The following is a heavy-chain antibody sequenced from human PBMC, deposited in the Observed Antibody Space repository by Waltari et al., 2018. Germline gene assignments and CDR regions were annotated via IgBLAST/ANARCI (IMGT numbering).Heavy chain of an antibody. CDR1: GGTFSSYA. V-gene: IGHV1-69*12. J-gene: IGHJ6*03. Sequence: QVQLVQSGAEVKKPGSSVKVSCKASGGTFSSYAISWVRQAPGQGLEWMGGSIPIVGTGNYAQKFQGRVTITADESTSTAYMELSSLRSEDTAVYYCARVADYYYYMDVWGKGTTVTISS. CDR2: SIPIVGTG. CDR3: ARVADYYYYMDV.